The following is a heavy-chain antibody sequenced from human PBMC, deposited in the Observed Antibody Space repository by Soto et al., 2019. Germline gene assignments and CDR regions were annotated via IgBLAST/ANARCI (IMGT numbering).Heavy chain of an antibody. CDR2: IIPILGIA. CDR1: GGTFNSYT. Sequence: QVQLVQSGAEVKKPGSSVKVSCKASGGTFNSYTISWVRQAPGQGLEWMGRIIPILGIANYAQKFQGRVTITADKSTSTVYMELSSLRSEDTAVYYCAKDEDTAMVTDYWGQGTLVTVSS. V-gene: IGHV1-69*08. D-gene: IGHD5-18*01. J-gene: IGHJ4*02. CDR3: AKDEDTAMVTDY.